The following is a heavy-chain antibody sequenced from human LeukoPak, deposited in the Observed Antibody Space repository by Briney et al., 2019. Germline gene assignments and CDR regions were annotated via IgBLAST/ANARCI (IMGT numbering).Heavy chain of an antibody. CDR1: GFNFSRYA. Sequence: GGSLRLSCVASGFNFSRYAMSWVRQAPGKGLEWVSAISGRDGSTYYADSVKGRFTISRDNSQNTLYLQMNNVRAEDTAVYYCAKGGPYGGTSQGGFDYWGQGTLVSVSS. D-gene: IGHD4-23*01. V-gene: IGHV3-23*01. J-gene: IGHJ4*02. CDR3: AKGGPYGGTSQGGFDY. CDR2: ISGRDGST.